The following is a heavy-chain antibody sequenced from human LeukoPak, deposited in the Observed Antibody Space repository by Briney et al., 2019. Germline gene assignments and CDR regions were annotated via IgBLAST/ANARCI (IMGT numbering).Heavy chain of an antibody. Sequence: GASVKVSCKAPGGTFSSYATSWVRQAPGQGLEWMGRIIPIFGTANYAQKFQGRVTITTDESTSTAYMELSSLRSEDTAVYYCARDRWRDVCSGGSCNKFDYWGQGTLVTVSS. J-gene: IGHJ4*02. CDR3: ARDRWRDVCSGGSCNKFDY. CDR2: IIPIFGTA. D-gene: IGHD2-15*01. V-gene: IGHV1-69*05. CDR1: GGTFSSYA.